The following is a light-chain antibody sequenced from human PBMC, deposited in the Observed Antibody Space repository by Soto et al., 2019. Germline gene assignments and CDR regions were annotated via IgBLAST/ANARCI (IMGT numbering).Light chain of an antibody. J-gene: IGLJ1*01. CDR3: CSHAGDNTYV. CDR2: EVT. Sequence: SVLAQPASVSGSPGQSITISCTGTSSDVGSYNYVSWYQQHPGKAPKLMIYEVTKRPSGVPDRFSGSKSGNTASLTVSGLQAEDEADYFCCSHAGDNTYVFGTGTKVTVL. V-gene: IGLV2-8*01. CDR1: SSDVGSYNY.